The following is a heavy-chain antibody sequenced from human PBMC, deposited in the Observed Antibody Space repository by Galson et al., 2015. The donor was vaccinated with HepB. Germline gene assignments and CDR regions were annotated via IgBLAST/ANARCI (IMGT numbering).Heavy chain of an antibody. CDR2: SGTDGRT. Sequence: SLRLSCAGSGFIFSGYAMSWVRQAPGKGLEWVSASGTDGRTYYADSVKGRFTISRDNSKSSLYLQMNSLRLEDTALYYCAKRLRDNSEKAFDIWGQGTMVTVSS. V-gene: IGHV3-23*01. CDR3: AKRLRDNSEKAFDI. J-gene: IGHJ3*02. D-gene: IGHD3-22*01. CDR1: GFIFSGYA.